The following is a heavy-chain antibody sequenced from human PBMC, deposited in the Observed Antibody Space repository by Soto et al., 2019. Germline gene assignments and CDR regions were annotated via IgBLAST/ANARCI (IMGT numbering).Heavy chain of an antibody. CDR1: GFTCSSYA. D-gene: IGHD2-2*01. Sequence: PXGALRRTWPASGFTCSSYAMHWVRQAPGKGLEWVAVISYDGSNKYYADSVKGRFTISRDNSKNTLYLQMNSLRAEDTAVYYCARPHRLVQAAILPNWFDTWGQGTLVTVSS. V-gene: IGHV3-30-3*01. J-gene: IGHJ5*02. CDR2: ISYDGSNK. CDR3: ARPHRLVQAAILPNWFDT.